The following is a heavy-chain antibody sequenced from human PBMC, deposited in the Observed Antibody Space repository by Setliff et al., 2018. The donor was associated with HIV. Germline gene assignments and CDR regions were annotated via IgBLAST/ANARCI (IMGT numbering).Heavy chain of an antibody. Sequence: GGSLRLSCAVSGFTFSSHWMVWVRQAPGKGLGWVANINQDGSEKNYADSVKGRFTISRDNAKNSLFLQMNSLRAEDTAVYYCARGQTSVTLQFDHWGQGTLVTVSS. CDR2: INQDGSEK. V-gene: IGHV3-7*01. CDR3: ARGQTSVTLQFDH. D-gene: IGHD4-17*01. CDR1: GFTFSSHW. J-gene: IGHJ4*02.